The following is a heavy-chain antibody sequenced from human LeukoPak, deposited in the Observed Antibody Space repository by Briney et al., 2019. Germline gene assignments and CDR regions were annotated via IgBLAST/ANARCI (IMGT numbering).Heavy chain of an antibody. CDR3: ARVIPDGQDAFDI. D-gene: IGHD2-21*01. CDR2: ISAYNGNT. J-gene: IGHJ3*02. CDR1: GYTFTGYY. V-gene: IGHV1-18*04. Sequence: ASVKVSCKASGYTFTGYYMHWVRQAPGQGLEWMGWISAYNGNTNYAQKLQGRVTMTTDTSTSTAYMELRSLRSDDTAVYYCARVIPDGQDAFDIWGQGTMVTVSS.